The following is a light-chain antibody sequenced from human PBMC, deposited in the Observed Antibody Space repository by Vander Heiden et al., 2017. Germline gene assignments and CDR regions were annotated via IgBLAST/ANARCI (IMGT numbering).Light chain of an antibody. V-gene: IGLV1-40*01. Sequence: QSVLTQPPSVAGSPGQMVTISCTGSTSNIGAGYVVHWYQQLPGTAPKLLIYGNTNRPSGVPDRFSGSKSGTSASLAITGLQAEDEADYYCQSYDSSLRGVFGGGTKLTVL. J-gene: IGLJ3*02. CDR2: GNT. CDR1: TSNIGAGYV. CDR3: QSYDSSLRGV.